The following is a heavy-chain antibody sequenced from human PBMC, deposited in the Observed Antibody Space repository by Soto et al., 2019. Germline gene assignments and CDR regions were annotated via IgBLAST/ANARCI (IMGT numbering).Heavy chain of an antibody. J-gene: IGHJ4*02. D-gene: IGHD6-6*01. V-gene: IGHV1-69*13. Sequence: ASVKVSCKASGGTFSSYAISWVRRAPGQGLEWMGGIIPIFGTANYAQKFQGRVTITADESTSTAYMELSSLRSEDTAVYYCARVLIAARHFDYWGQGTLVTVSS. CDR3: ARVLIAARHFDY. CDR2: IIPIFGTA. CDR1: GGTFSSYA.